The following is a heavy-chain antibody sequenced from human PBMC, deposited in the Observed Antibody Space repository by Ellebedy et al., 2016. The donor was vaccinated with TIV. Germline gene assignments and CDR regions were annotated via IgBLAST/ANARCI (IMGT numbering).Heavy chain of an antibody. J-gene: IGHJ4*02. V-gene: IGHV3-21*01. D-gene: IGHD1-26*01. CDR2: ISSSSSYI. CDR3: ARKAATFDY. Sequence: GESLKISXAASGFTFSSYSMNWVRQAPGKGLEWVSSISSSSSYIYYADSVKGRFTISRDNAKNTLYLQMNSLRAEDTAVYYCARKAATFDYWGQGTLVTVSS. CDR1: GFTFSSYS.